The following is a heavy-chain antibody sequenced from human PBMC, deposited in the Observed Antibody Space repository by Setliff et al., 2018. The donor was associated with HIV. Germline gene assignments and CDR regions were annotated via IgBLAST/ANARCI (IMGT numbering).Heavy chain of an antibody. CDR1: GYTFTSYY. CDR3: ARVRYCSGGSCYGGEYWFDP. Sequence: ASVKVSCKASGYTFTSYYIHWARQAPGQGLEWMGVIHPSGGSTSYAQSFQDRVTMTRDTSTSTVYMELSSLRSEDTAVYYCARVRYCSGGSCYGGEYWFDPWGQGTLVTVSS. CDR2: IHPSGGST. D-gene: IGHD2-15*01. J-gene: IGHJ5*02. V-gene: IGHV1-46*01.